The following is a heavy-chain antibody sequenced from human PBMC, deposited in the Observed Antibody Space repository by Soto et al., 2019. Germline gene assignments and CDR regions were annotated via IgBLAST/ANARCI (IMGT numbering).Heavy chain of an antibody. Sequence: QLQLQESGPGLVKPSETLSLSCTVSGDSVISDHYYWACVRQPPGKGLEWIGNVNYRGNSYQNPSLKSRVTITVDTSTNQVSLKLTSVTAADTSVYYCARQGGNKFDYWGQGTLGTVSS. V-gene: IGHV4-39*01. CDR1: GDSVISDHYY. J-gene: IGHJ4*02. CDR2: VNYRGNS. CDR3: ARQGGNKFDY. D-gene: IGHD3-16*01.